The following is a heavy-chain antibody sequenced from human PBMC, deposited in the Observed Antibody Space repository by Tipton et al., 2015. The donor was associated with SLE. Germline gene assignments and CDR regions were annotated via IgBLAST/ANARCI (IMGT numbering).Heavy chain of an antibody. J-gene: IGHJ2*01. V-gene: IGHV4-34*01. CDR3: AGHWAGWYFDL. CDR1: GGSFSAYY. D-gene: IGHD3-16*01. CDR2: IHNSGST. Sequence: GLVKPSEILYLTRAVYGGSFSAYYWNWIRQPTGNGLEWTGKIHNSGSTNYNPSHKSRVTISVDTSKSQFSLKLISVTAADTAVYSCAGHWAGWYFDLWGRGTLVSVSS.